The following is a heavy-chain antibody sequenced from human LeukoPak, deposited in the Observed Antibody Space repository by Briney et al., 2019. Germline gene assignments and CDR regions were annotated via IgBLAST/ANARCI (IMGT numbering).Heavy chain of an antibody. J-gene: IGHJ5*02. CDR3: ARSPLYYDILTGKFDP. D-gene: IGHD3-9*01. Sequence: SETLSLTCTVSGGSISSHYWSWIRQPPGKGLEWIGYIYYSGGTNYNPSLKSRVTISVDTSKNQFSLKLSSVTAADTAVYYCARSPLYYDILTGKFDPWGQGTLVTVSS. CDR2: IYYSGGT. V-gene: IGHV4-59*11. CDR1: GGSISSHY.